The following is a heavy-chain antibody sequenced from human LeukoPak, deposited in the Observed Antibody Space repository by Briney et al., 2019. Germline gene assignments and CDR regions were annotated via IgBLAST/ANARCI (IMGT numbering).Heavy chain of an antibody. CDR3: ARDSRGGVQGYYFDY. V-gene: IGHV4-59*01. CDR2: IYYSGST. J-gene: IGHJ4*02. Sequence: SETLSLTCPVSGGSISSYYWSWIRQPPGKGLEWIGYIYYSGSTNYTPSLESRVTISVDTSKNQFSLKLSSVTAADTAVYYCARDSRGGVQGYYFDYWGQGTLVTVSS. CDR1: GGSISSYY. D-gene: IGHD2-8*02.